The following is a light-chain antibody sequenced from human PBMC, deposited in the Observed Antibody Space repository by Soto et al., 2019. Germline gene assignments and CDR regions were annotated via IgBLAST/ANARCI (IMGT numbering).Light chain of an antibody. Sequence: DIQMTQSPSSLFASVGDRVTVTCRASQSINIYLNWYQQKPGKAPTLLIYGASSLQSWVPSRFSGGGSRTDFPLTIRALQPEDFATYYCQQSYRSPYTFGQGTKLEI. V-gene: IGKV1-39*01. CDR2: GAS. CDR1: QSINIY. CDR3: QQSYRSPYT. J-gene: IGKJ2*01.